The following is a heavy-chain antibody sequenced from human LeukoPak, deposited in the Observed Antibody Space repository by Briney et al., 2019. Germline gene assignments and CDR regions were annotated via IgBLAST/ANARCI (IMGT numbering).Heavy chain of an antibody. CDR2: IIPIFGTA. D-gene: IGHD6-13*01. CDR1: GGTFSSYA. J-gene: IGHJ4*02. Sequence: SVKVSCKASGGTFSSYAISWVRQAPGQGLEWMGGIIPIFGTANYAQKFQGRVTITADESASTAYMELSSLRSEDTAVYYCARDAPPSSWDPFDYWGQGTLVTVSS. V-gene: IGHV1-69*13. CDR3: ARDAPPSSWDPFDY.